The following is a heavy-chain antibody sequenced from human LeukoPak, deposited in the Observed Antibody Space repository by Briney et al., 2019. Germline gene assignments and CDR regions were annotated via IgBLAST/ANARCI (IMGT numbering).Heavy chain of an antibody. J-gene: IGHJ4*02. CDR2: INPSGGST. CDR1: GYTFTSYY. Sequence: ASVKVSCKASGYTFTSYYMHWVRQAPGQGLEWMGIINPSGGSTSYAQKFQGRVTMTRETSTSTVYMELSSLRSEDTAVYYCARGNRIVGATKDFDYWGQGTLVTVSS. V-gene: IGHV1-46*01. CDR3: ARGNRIVGATKDFDY. D-gene: IGHD1-26*01.